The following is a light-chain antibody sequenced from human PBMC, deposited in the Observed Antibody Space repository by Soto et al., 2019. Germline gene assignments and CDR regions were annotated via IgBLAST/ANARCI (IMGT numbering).Light chain of an antibody. V-gene: IGKV1-5*03. Sequence: EIQMTHSRSTRSRSGGDRATITCRASQTISSWLAWYQQKPGKAPKLLIYKASTLKSGVPSRLSGSGSGTEFTLTISSLQPDDFATYYCQHYNSYSEAFGQGTKVDIK. CDR2: KAS. CDR1: QTISSW. J-gene: IGKJ1*01. CDR3: QHYNSYSEA.